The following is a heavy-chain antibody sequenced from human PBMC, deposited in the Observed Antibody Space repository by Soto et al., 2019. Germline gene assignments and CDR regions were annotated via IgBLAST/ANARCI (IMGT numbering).Heavy chain of an antibody. J-gene: IGHJ6*02. Sequence: WASVKVSCKASGGTFSSYAISWVRQAPGQGLEWMGGIIPIFGTANYAQKFQGRVTITADESTSTAYMELSSLRSEDTAVYYCARSIGVGYYYYGMDVWGQGTTVTVSS. D-gene: IGHD3-10*01. CDR2: IIPIFGTA. CDR1: GGTFSSYA. CDR3: ARSIGVGYYYYGMDV. V-gene: IGHV1-69*13.